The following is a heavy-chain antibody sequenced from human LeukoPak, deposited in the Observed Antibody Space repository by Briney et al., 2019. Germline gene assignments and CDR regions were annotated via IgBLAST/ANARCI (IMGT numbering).Heavy chain of an antibody. D-gene: IGHD6-13*01. CDR2: ISFDGGHR. CDR3: ARPRTIAAAGIFGAFDY. J-gene: IGHJ4*02. Sequence: GGSLRLSCAASGFTFSDYYMSWIRQAPGKGLEWVAVISFDGGHRYYADSVKGRFTISRDNSKNTLYLQMNSLRPEDTALYYCARPRTIAAAGIFGAFDYWGQGTLVTVSS. CDR1: GFTFSDYY. V-gene: IGHV3-30-3*01.